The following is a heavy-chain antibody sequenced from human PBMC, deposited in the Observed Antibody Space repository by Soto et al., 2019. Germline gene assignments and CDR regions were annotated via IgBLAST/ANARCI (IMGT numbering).Heavy chain of an antibody. D-gene: IGHD3-3*01. CDR3: ARQVVWSGYSDWFDP. V-gene: IGHV5-51*01. Sequence: GESLKISCQGSGYSFTSYWIGWVRQMPGKGLEWMGIIYPGESDTRYSPSFQGQVTISADKSISTAYLQWSSLKASDTAMYYCARQVVWSGYSDWFDPWGQGTLVTVSS. J-gene: IGHJ5*02. CDR1: GYSFTSYW. CDR2: IYPGESDT.